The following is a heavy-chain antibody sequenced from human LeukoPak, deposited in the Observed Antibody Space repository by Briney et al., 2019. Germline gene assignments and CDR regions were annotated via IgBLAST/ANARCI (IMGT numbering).Heavy chain of an antibody. J-gene: IGHJ4*02. CDR1: GFTFSDYY. D-gene: IGHD1-1*01. CDR2: MSSRGYPT. CDR3: ARVGIALTSPFDY. V-gene: IGHV3-11*01. Sequence: GGSLRLSCLASGFTFSDYYMSWVRQAPGKGLEWISYMSSRGYPTYYAESVKGRFTISRDNAKNTLYLQMHNLRADDTAVYFCARVGIALTSPFDYWGLGALVAVSS.